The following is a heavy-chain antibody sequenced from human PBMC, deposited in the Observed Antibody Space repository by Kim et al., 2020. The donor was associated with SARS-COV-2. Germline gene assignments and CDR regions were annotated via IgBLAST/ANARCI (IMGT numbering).Heavy chain of an antibody. CDR2: INHSGST. CDR1: GGSFSGYY. J-gene: IGHJ5*02. D-gene: IGHD3-22*01. V-gene: IGHV4-34*01. Sequence: SETLSLTCAVYGGSFSGYYWSWIRQPPGKGLEWIGEINHSGSTNYNPSLKSRVTISVDTSKNQFSLKLSSVTAADTAVYYCARGVRYYDSSGYYYYPTQRPYNWFDPWGQGTLVTVSS. CDR3: ARGVRYYDSSGYYYYPTQRPYNWFDP.